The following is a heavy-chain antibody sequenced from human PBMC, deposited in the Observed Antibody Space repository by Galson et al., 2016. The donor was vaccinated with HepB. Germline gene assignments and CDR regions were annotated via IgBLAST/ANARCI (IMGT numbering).Heavy chain of an antibody. V-gene: IGHV3-7*03. J-gene: IGHJ4*02. Sequence: SLRLSCAASGFIFRDYFMSWVRQAPGKGLEWVAIIHPEGGKQSYLDSVKGRFTISRDNARNSLHLQMDSLRVDDAAEYYCVRDSDYGDFDGFDSWGQGTLVIVSS. CDR3: VRDSDYGDFDGFDS. CDR1: GFIFRDYF. D-gene: IGHD4-17*01. CDR2: IHPEGGKQ.